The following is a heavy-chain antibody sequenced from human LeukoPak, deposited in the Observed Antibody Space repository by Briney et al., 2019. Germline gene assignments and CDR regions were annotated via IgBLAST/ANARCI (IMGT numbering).Heavy chain of an antibody. CDR1: GGSISSHF. V-gene: IGHV4-59*11. D-gene: IGHD2-2*02. CDR2: IYSSGST. J-gene: IGHJ4*02. Sequence: PSETLSLTCTVSGGSISSHFWSWIRQPPGKGLEWIGYIYSSGSTNYNPSLKSRVTISVDTSKNQFSLKLSSVTAADTAVYYCARGYCSGTSCYISYYFDYWGQGTLVTVS. CDR3: ARGYCSGTSCYISYYFDY.